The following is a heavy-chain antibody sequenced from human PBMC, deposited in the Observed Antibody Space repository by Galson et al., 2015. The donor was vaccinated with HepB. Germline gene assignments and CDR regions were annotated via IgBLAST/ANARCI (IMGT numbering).Heavy chain of an antibody. D-gene: IGHD6-19*01. Sequence: SETLSLTCTVSGGSINYYYWSWIRQSPGRGLEWIGYISDSGNTNYHPSLKSRVTISLDTSKNQFSLRLNSVTAADTAVYYCARQSREYSCGWYLGSFNYMDVWGKGSTVTVSS. CDR2: ISDSGNT. CDR3: ARQSREYSCGWYLGSFNYMDV. J-gene: IGHJ6*03. CDR1: GGSINYYY. V-gene: IGHV4-59*01.